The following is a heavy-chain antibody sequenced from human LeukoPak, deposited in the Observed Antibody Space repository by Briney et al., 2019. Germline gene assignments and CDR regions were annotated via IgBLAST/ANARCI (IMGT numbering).Heavy chain of an antibody. D-gene: IGHD4-17*01. CDR1: GGTFSSYA. CDR3: ARGGMTTVLLLRD. Sequence: SVKVSCKASGGTFSSYAISWVRQAPGLGLEWMGGIIPIFGTANYAQKFQGRVTITADESTSTAYMELSSLRSEDTAVYYCARGGMTTVLLLRDWGQGTLVTVSS. J-gene: IGHJ4*02. V-gene: IGHV1-69*13. CDR2: IIPIFGTA.